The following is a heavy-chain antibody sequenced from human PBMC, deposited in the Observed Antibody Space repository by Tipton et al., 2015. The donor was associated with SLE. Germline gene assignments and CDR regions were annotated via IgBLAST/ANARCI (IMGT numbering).Heavy chain of an antibody. V-gene: IGHV6-1*01. Sequence: GLVKPSQTLSLTCVISGDSVSSKTAAWNWIRQSPSRGLEWLGRTYSMSRWYTEYASSVKSRIIINADTSKNQFSLQLNSVTPDDTAVYFCARTAYSGQAYFDYWGQGTLVIASS. CDR2: TYSMSRWYT. J-gene: IGHJ4*02. CDR1: GDSVSSKTAA. CDR3: ARTAYSGQAYFDY. D-gene: IGHD6-19*01.